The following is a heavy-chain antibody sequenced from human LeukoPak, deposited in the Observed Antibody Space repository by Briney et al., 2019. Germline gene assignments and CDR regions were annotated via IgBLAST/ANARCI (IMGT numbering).Heavy chain of an antibody. V-gene: IGHV3-33*01. CDR3: ARDLRSGRLDY. D-gene: IGHD2-15*01. CDR1: GFTFSSYG. Sequence: PGGFLRLSCAASGFTFSSYGMHWVRQAPGKGLEWVAVIWYDGSNKYYADSVKGRFTISRDNSKNTLYLQMNSLRAEDTAVYYCARDLRSGRLDYWGQGTLVTVSS. CDR2: IWYDGSNK. J-gene: IGHJ4*02.